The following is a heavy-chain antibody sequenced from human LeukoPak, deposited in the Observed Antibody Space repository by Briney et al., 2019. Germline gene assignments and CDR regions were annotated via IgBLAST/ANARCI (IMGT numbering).Heavy chain of an antibody. V-gene: IGHV4-61*02. J-gene: IGHJ5*02. Sequence: PSQTLSLTCTASGGSISSGSYYWSWIRQPAGKGLEWIGRIYTSGSTNYNPSLKSRVTISVDTSKNQFSLKLSSVTAADTAVYYCARDGMATIDTWGQGTLVTVSS. CDR2: IYTSGST. D-gene: IGHD5-24*01. CDR3: ARDGMATIDT. CDR1: GGSISSGSYY.